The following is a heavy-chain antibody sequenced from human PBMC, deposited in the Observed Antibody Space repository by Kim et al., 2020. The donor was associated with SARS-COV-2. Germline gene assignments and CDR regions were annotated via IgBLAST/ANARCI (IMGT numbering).Heavy chain of an antibody. J-gene: IGHJ4*02. D-gene: IGHD6-13*01. CDR3: ARDQSAGYSSSWNDY. Sequence: GGSLRLSCAASGFTFSSYGMHWVRQAPGKGLEWVAVISYDGSNKYYADSVKGRFTISRDNSKNTPYLQMNSLRAEDTAVYYCARDQSAGYSSSWNDYWGQGTLVTVSS. CDR1: GFTFSSYG. CDR2: ISYDGSNK. V-gene: IGHV3-33*05.